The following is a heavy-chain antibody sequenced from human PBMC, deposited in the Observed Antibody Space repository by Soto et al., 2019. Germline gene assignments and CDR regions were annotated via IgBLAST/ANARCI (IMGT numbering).Heavy chain of an antibody. V-gene: IGHV1-18*01. CDR3: ARMGDVPYYYYGMDV. CDR1: GYTFTSYG. CDR2: INGYNGNT. J-gene: IGHJ6*02. Sequence: QVQLVQPGAEVKKPGASVKVSCKASGYTFTSYGISWVRQAPGQGLEWMGWINGYNGNTNHAQKLQGRVTMSTDTSTSTAYMELRSLRSDDSAVYYCARMGDVPYYYYGMDVWGQGTTVTVSS. D-gene: IGHD3-16*01.